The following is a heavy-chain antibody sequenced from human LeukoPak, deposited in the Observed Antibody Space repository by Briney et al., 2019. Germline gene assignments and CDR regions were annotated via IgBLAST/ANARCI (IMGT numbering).Heavy chain of an antibody. CDR1: GFTFSNYA. V-gene: IGHV3-23*01. CDR2: ISGSGRST. J-gene: IGHJ3*02. D-gene: IGHD3-3*01. CDR3: AKSPRGFWSGYFWAFDI. Sequence: PGGSLRLSCAASGFTFSNYAVSWVRQAPGKGLEWVSAISGSGRSTYYADSVKGRFTISRDNSKNTVYLHMSSLRAEDTAVYYCAKSPRGFWSGYFWAFDIWGQGTMVTVSS.